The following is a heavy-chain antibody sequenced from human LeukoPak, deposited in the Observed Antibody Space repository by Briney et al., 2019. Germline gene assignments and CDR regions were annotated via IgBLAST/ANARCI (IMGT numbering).Heavy chain of an antibody. CDR2: ISSSGSTI. J-gene: IGHJ4*02. D-gene: IGHD5-24*01. Sequence: GGSLRLSCAGSGFTFSDYYMSGIRQAPGKGLEWVSYISSSGSTIYYADSVKGRFTISRDNTKNSLYLQMNSLRAEDTAVYYCARGALNGYNYHFDYWGQGTLVNVSS. CDR3: ARGALNGYNYHFDY. V-gene: IGHV3-11*04. CDR1: GFTFSDYY.